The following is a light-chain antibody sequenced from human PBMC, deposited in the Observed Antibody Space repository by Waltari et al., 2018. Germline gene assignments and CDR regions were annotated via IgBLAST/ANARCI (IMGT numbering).Light chain of an antibody. Sequence: EIVLTQSPATLSLSPGERATLSCRASQTVITYLAWYQQKPGQAPRLLIYDASNRATGVPARFSGSGSGTDFTLTISSLEPEDFAFYYCQQRYKWPPITFGQRTRLEIK. J-gene: IGKJ5*01. V-gene: IGKV3-11*01. CDR2: DAS. CDR1: QTVITY. CDR3: QQRYKWPPIT.